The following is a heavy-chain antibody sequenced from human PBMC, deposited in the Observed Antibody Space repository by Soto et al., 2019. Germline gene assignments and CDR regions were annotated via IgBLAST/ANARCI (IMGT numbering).Heavy chain of an antibody. CDR3: AKGQYYDYIWGSSDYYYMDV. CDR1: GFTFSSYA. J-gene: IGHJ6*03. CDR2: ISGSGGST. Sequence: GGSLRLSCAASGFTFSSYAISWVRQAPGKGLEWVSAISGSGGSTYYADSVKGRFTISRDNSKNTLYLQMNSLRAEDTAVYYCAKGQYYDYIWGSSDYYYMDVWGKGTTVTVSS. D-gene: IGHD3-16*01. V-gene: IGHV3-23*01.